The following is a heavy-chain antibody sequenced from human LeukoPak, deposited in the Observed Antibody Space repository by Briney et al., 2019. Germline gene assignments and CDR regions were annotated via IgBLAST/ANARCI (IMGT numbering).Heavy chain of an antibody. Sequence: GGSLRLSCAASGFTFSNYGMHWVRQAPGKGLEWVAIIPYDGTNNYYADSVKGRFTISRDNSKNTLYLQMNSLRAEDTAMYYCARAHLSSSSTDYMDVWGKGTTVTVSS. CDR2: IPYDGTNN. CDR1: GFTFSNYG. CDR3: ARAHLSSSSTDYMDV. V-gene: IGHV3-30*03. D-gene: IGHD6-6*01. J-gene: IGHJ6*03.